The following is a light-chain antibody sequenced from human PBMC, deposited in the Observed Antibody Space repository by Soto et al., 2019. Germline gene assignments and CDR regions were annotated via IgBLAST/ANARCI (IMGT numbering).Light chain of an antibody. V-gene: IGKV3-15*01. CDR2: GAS. CDR1: QGIRDE. CDR3: QQYSIWRT. Sequence: MTQSPSSLSASVGDRVTITCRASQGIRDELGWYQQKAGQAPRLLIYGASTRATGIPARFSGSGSGTEFTLTISSLQSEDFAVYYCQQYSIWRTFGQGTKVDIK. J-gene: IGKJ1*01.